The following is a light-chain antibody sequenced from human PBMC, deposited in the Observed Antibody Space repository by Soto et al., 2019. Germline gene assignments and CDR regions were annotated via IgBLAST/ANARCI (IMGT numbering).Light chain of an antibody. J-gene: IGLJ1*01. CDR3: NSYTTSSTYV. V-gene: IGLV2-14*01. CDR2: DVS. CDR1: SSDIGSYNR. Sequence: QSVLTQPASVSGSPGQSIAISCTGTSSDIGSYNRVSWYQQPPGTAPRLIIHDVSNRPSGVSTRFSGSKSGNTASLTISGLQAEDEAEYFCNSYTTSSTYVFGIGTKVTVL.